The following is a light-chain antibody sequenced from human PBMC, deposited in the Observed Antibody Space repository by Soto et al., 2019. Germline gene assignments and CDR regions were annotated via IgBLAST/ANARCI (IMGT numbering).Light chain of an antibody. V-gene: IGKV3-20*01. CDR3: QQYGSSPRT. Sequence: EVVMTQSPATLSLSPGERATLSCRASQSVSSSYLAWYQQKPGQAPRLLIYGASSRATGIPDRFSGSGSGTDFTLTISRLEPEDFAVNYCQQYGSSPRTFGQGTKVDI. CDR2: GAS. CDR1: QSVSSSY. J-gene: IGKJ1*01.